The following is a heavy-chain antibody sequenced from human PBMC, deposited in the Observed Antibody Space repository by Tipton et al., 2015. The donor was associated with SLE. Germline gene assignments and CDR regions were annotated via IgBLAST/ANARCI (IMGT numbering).Heavy chain of an antibody. CDR3: ATVITTTGPPGEYFQH. CDR1: GGTFSSYA. D-gene: IGHD1-1*01. J-gene: IGHJ1*01. Sequence: QLVQSGAGVKKPGSSVKVSCKASGGTFSSYAISWVRQAPGQGLEWMGGIIPIFGTSTYAQNFQGRVSITADESTSTAYMDLSSLRSEDTAVYYCATVITTTGPPGEYFQHWGQGTLVTVSS. CDR2: IIPIFGTS. V-gene: IGHV1-69*01.